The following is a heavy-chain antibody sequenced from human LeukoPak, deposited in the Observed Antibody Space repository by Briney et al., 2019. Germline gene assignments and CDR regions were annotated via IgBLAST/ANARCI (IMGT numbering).Heavy chain of an antibody. J-gene: IGHJ4*02. Sequence: GGSLRLSCAASGLTFSSYSMNWVRQAPGKGLEWVSSISSSSSYIYYADLVKGRFTISRDNAKNSLYLQMNSLRAEDTAVYYCARQMPRYDFWSGYYDDYWGQGTLVTVSS. CDR1: GLTFSSYS. V-gene: IGHV3-21*01. D-gene: IGHD3-3*01. CDR2: ISSSSSYI. CDR3: ARQMPRYDFWSGYYDDY.